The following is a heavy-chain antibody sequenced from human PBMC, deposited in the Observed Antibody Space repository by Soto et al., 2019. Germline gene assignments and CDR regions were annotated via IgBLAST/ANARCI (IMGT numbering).Heavy chain of an antibody. D-gene: IGHD3-3*01. CDR3: AREVRFLEWPRYFDY. CDR1: GGSISSGGYY. J-gene: IGHJ4*02. CDR2: IYYSGST. V-gene: IGHV4-31*03. Sequence: SETLSLTCTVSGGSISSGGYYWSWIRQHPGKGLEWIGYIYYSGSTYYNPSLKSRVTISVDTSKNQFSLKLSSVTAADTAVYYCAREVRFLEWPRYFDYWGQGTLVTVSS.